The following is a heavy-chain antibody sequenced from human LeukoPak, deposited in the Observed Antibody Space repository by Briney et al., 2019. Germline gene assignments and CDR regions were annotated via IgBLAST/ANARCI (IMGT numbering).Heavy chain of an antibody. CDR2: IKQDGSEK. CDR1: GFTFSSYW. D-gene: IGHD6-13*01. V-gene: IGHV3-7*03. Sequence: GGSLRLSCAASGFTFSSYWMSWVRQAPGKGLEWVANIKQDGSEKYYVDSVKGRFTISRDNAKNSLYLQMNSLRAEDTAVYYCVKVVYSTNSDFDYWGQGTPVTVSS. J-gene: IGHJ4*02. CDR3: VKVVYSTNSDFDY.